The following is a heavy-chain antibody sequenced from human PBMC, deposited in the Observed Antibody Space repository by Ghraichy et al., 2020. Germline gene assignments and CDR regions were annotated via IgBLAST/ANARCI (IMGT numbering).Heavy chain of an antibody. V-gene: IGHV3-74*01. CDR3: ARSRRRPGDEERSMVPFDY. CDR2: DGTGT. D-gene: IGHD4/OR15-4a*01. Sequence: DGTGTTYADSVKGRLTISRDNVKNTVYLQINSLRAEDTAVYYCARSRRRPGDEERSMVPFDYWGQGTLVTVSS. J-gene: IGHJ4*02.